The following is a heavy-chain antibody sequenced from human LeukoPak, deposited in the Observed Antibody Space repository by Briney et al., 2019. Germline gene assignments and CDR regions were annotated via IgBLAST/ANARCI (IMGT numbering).Heavy chain of an antibody. Sequence: GGSLRLSCAASGFTFSSYSMNWVRQAPGKGLEWVSSISSSSSYIYYADSVKGQFTISRDNAKNSLYLQMNSLRAEDTAVYYCARGVGQATMDNYFDYWGQGTLVTVSS. CDR2: ISSSSSYI. V-gene: IGHV3-21*01. J-gene: IGHJ4*02. CDR3: ARGVGQATMDNYFDY. CDR1: GFTFSSYS. D-gene: IGHD5-24*01.